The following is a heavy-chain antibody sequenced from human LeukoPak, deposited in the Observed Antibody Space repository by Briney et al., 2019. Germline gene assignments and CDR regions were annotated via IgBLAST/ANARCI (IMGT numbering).Heavy chain of an antibody. V-gene: IGHV3-23*01. D-gene: IGHD3-10*01. CDR1: GFTFSSYA. CDR2: ISGSGRST. Sequence: GGSLRLSCAASGFTFSSYAMNWVRQAPGKGLEWVSTISGSGRSTYYADSVKGRFTISRDNSKNTLYLQMNSLRAEDTAVYYCARAFTMVRGVIIPYNWFDPWGQGTLVTVSS. CDR3: ARAFTMVRGVIIPYNWFDP. J-gene: IGHJ5*02.